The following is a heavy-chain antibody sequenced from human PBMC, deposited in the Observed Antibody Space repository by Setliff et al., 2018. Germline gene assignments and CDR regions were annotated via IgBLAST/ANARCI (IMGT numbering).Heavy chain of an antibody. Sequence: SETLSLTCTVSGGSISSHYWSWIRQPPGKGLEWIGSIYIRGIINYNPSLKSRTTISIDTSKNQFFLKLPSVTAEDTAVYYCGGVGLLQSFDSWGQGTKSTVSS. CDR3: GGVGLLQSFDS. CDR1: GGSISSHY. J-gene: IGHJ3*02. CDR2: IYIRGII. D-gene: IGHD3-22*01. V-gene: IGHV4-4*08.